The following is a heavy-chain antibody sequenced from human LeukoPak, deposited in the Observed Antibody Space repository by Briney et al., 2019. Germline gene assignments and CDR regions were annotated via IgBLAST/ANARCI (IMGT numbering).Heavy chain of an antibody. CDR1: GFSSSSIS. CDR3: AKEGRPNSGGGFFDY. CDR2: VNESGGRT. D-gene: IGHD1-26*01. Sequence: PAGSLRPSWAASGFSSSSISIGWVRQAPGKWREWVATVNESGGRTYYADSVKGRFTMSRDNSKNTLYLQMNSLRVEDTAIYYCAKEGRPNSGGGFFDYWGQGTRVTVSS. J-gene: IGHJ4*02. V-gene: IGHV3-23*01.